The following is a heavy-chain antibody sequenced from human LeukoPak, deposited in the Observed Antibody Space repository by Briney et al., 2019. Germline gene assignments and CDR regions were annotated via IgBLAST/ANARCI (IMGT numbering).Heavy chain of an antibody. CDR3: AKAYSSSWYELYAFDI. CDR2: ISYDGSNK. CDR1: GFTFSSYG. V-gene: IGHV3-30*18. Sequence: GGSLRLSCAASGFTFSSYGMHWVRQAPGKGLDWVAVISYDGSNKYYADSVKGRFTISRDNSKNTLYLQMNSLRAEDTAVYYCAKAYSSSWYELYAFDIWGQGTMVTVSS. J-gene: IGHJ3*02. D-gene: IGHD6-13*01.